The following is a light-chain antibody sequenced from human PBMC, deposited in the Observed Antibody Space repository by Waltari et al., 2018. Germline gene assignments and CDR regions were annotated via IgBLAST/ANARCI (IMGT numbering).Light chain of an antibody. Sequence: QSVLTQPPSASGTPGRRVPIPCSGTIYNIGINTVNWYHQFPRSAPKLLIFSTTHRPSGVPDRFSASKSGTSASLAINGLQAADEADYYCGAWDDGVKEWVFGGGTKLTVL. CDR2: STT. CDR1: IYNIGINT. CDR3: GAWDDGVKEWV. J-gene: IGLJ3*02. V-gene: IGLV1-44*01.